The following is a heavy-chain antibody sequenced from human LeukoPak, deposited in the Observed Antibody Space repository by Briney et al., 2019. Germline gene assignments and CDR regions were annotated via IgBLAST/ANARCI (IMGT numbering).Heavy chain of an antibody. CDR3: ARAPGYY. CDR1: GFNFSGYE. CDR2: ISPSSDNI. V-gene: IGHV3-48*03. J-gene: IGHJ4*02. Sequence: GGSLRLSCEASGFNFSGYEMNWVRQAPGKGLEWISFISPSSDNIHFADSVKGRFTISRDNTKNSLYLQMNRLRVEDTAVYYCARAPGYYWGQGTLVTVSS.